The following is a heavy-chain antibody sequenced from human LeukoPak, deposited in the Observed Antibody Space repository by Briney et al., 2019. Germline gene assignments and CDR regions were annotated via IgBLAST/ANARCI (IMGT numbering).Heavy chain of an antibody. CDR1: GGTFSSYA. V-gene: IGHV1-69*05. J-gene: IGHJ3*02. Sequence: ASVKVSCKASGGTFSSYAISWVRQAPGQGLEWMGGIIPIFGTANYAQKFQGRVTMTRDTSTSTVYMELSSLRSEDTAVYYCARDNGVVRGVIHPNDAFDIWGQGTMVIVSS. CDR2: IIPIFGTA. D-gene: IGHD3-10*01. CDR3: ARDNGVVRGVIHPNDAFDI.